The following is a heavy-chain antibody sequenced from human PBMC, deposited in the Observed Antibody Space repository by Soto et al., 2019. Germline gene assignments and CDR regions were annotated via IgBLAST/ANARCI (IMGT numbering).Heavy chain of an antibody. Sequence: QVQLVQSGAEVKKPGASVKVSCKASGYTFTSYAMHWVRQAPGQRLEWMGWINAGNGNTKYSQKFQGRVTITRDTSASTAYMDLSSLRSEDTAVYYCARQSVVYSFADYWGQGTLVTVSS. CDR1: GYTFTSYA. J-gene: IGHJ4*02. D-gene: IGHD2-8*02. V-gene: IGHV1-3*01. CDR3: ARQSVVYSFADY. CDR2: INAGNGNT.